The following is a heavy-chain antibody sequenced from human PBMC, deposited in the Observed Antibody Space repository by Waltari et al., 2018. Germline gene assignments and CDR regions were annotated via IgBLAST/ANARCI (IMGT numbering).Heavy chain of an antibody. Sequence: QVQLVQSGTEVKKPGFSVKVSCRASGGTFSSYAISWVRQAPGQGLEWMGRIMPLVDIANYAQKFQGRVTITADKSTSTAFMEVTSLTSEDTAVYYCARAFEGRGSNHGALGYWGQGTLVTVSS. D-gene: IGHD1-26*01. CDR2: IMPLVDIA. V-gene: IGHV1-69*04. J-gene: IGHJ4*02. CDR3: ARAFEGRGSNHGALGY. CDR1: GGTFSSYA.